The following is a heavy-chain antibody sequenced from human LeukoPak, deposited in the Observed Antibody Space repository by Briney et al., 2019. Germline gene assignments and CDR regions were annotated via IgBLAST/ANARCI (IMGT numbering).Heavy chain of an antibody. Sequence: GGSLRLSCAASGFTFSSYEMNWVRQAPGKGLEWVSYMSSSGSTIYYADSVKGRFTISRDNAKNSLYLQMNSLRAEDAAVYYCAREGQQWPLDAFDIWGQGTMVTVSS. CDR3: AREGQQWPLDAFDI. J-gene: IGHJ3*02. D-gene: IGHD6-19*01. CDR2: MSSSGSTI. V-gene: IGHV3-48*03. CDR1: GFTFSSYE.